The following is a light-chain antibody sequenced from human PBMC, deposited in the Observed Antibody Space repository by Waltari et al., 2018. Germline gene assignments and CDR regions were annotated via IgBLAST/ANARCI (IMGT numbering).Light chain of an antibody. V-gene: IGLV1-40*01. CDR3: QSYDSSLSVVV. J-gene: IGLJ2*01. Sequence: QSVLTQPPSVSGAPGPRVPISCTGSSPNIRAGYDVHWYQQLPGTAPKLLIHGNSNRPSGVPDRFSGSKSGTSASLAITGLQAEDEADYYCQSYDSSLSVVVFGGGTKLTVL. CDR1: SPNIRAGYD. CDR2: GNS.